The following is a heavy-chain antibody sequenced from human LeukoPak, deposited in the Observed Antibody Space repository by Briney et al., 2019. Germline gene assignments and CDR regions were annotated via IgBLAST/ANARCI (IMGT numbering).Heavy chain of an antibody. D-gene: IGHD1-14*01. CDR2: ISYDGSNK. CDR3: ARETGDWYFDL. V-gene: IGHV3-30*03. Sequence: GGSLGLSCAASGFTFSSYGMHWVRQAPGKGLEWVAVISYDGSNKYYADSVKGRFTISRDNSKNTLYLQMNSLRAEDTAVYYCARETGDWYFDLWGRGTLVTVSS. J-gene: IGHJ2*01. CDR1: GFTFSSYG.